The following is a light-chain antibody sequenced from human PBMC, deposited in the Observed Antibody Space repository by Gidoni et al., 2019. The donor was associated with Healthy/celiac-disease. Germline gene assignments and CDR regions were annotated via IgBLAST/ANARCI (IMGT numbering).Light chain of an antibody. V-gene: IGKV1-39*01. J-gene: IGKJ3*01. CDR2: AAS. Sequence: DIQMTQSPSSLSASVGDRVTITCRASQSISSYLNWYQQKPGKAPKRLIYAASSLQSGVPSRVSGRGAGTDFTLTISSLQTEDFATYYWQQSYSTPPAFXPXTKVDIK. CDR3: QQSYSTPPA. CDR1: QSISSY.